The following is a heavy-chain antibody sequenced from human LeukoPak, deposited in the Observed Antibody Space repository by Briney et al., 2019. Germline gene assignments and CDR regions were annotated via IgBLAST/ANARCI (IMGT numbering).Heavy chain of an antibody. CDR1: GGTFSGYA. Sequence: ASVKVSCKASGGTFSGYAISWVRQTPGQGLEWMGWINPNSGGTNYAQKFQGRVTMTRDTSISTAYMELSRLRSDDTAVYYCARVRHSSSSNWFDPWGQGTLVTVSS. D-gene: IGHD6-13*01. CDR2: INPNSGGT. J-gene: IGHJ5*02. CDR3: ARVRHSSSSNWFDP. V-gene: IGHV1-2*02.